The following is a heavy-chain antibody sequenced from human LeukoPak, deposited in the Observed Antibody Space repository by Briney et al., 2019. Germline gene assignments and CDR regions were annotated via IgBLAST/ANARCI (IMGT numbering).Heavy chain of an antibody. CDR1: GDSIISNIYW. D-gene: IGHD3/OR15-3a*01. CDR2: TFYTGRT. J-gene: IGHJ3*01. Sequence: RSSATLSLTCTVSGDSIISNIYWWDWVRLPPGKGLEWIGATFYTGRTFYNPSLNSRVTISVDTSKNQFSLDLNSATAADTADYYCARRRHNFDFYNVWGQGTRVLVSS. V-gene: IGHV4-39*01. CDR3: ARRRHNFDFYNV.